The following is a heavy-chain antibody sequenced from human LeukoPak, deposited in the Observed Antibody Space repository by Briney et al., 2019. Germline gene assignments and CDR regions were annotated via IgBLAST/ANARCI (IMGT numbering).Heavy chain of an antibody. CDR1: GYTFTSYY. CDR3: ARGREGNTAMVIH. Sequence: ASVNVSCKASGYTFTSYYMHWVRQAPGQGLEWMGIINPAGGSTSYAQKFQGRVTMTRDTSTSTVCMELSSLRSEDTAVYYCARGREGNTAMVIHWGQGTLVTVSS. J-gene: IGHJ4*02. CDR2: INPAGGST. D-gene: IGHD5-18*01. V-gene: IGHV1-46*01.